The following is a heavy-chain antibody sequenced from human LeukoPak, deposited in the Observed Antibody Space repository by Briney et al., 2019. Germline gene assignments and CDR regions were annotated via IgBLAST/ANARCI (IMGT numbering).Heavy chain of an antibody. CDR1: GFTFSRYA. Sequence: PGGSLRLSCSASGFTFSRYAMHWVRQAPGRGLEYVSAISSNGGSTYYADSVKGRFTISRDNSRNTLHLQMSSLRVEDTAVCYCVKGSSSGSYFDYWGQGTLVTVSS. CDR3: VKGSSSGSYFDY. D-gene: IGHD3-10*01. J-gene: IGHJ4*02. CDR2: ISSNGGST. V-gene: IGHV3-64D*06.